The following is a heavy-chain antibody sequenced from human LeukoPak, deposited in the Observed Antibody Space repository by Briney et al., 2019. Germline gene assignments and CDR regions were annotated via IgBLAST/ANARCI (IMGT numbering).Heavy chain of an antibody. CDR2: IYYSGST. Sequence: SETLSLTCTVSGGSINSYYWSWIRQPPGKGLEWIGYIYYSGSTTYNPSLKSRVTISVDTTKNQFSLKLRSVTCADTAVYYCAGVSGFSSDHWGERDLVTVSS. D-gene: IGHD3-3*01. CDR1: GGSINSYY. CDR3: AGVSGFSSDH. J-gene: IGHJ4*02. V-gene: IGHV4-59*01.